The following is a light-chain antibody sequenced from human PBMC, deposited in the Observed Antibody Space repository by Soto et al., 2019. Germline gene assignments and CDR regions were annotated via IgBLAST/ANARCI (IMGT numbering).Light chain of an antibody. V-gene: IGKV3-15*01. CDR3: QQYNNWPPLT. CDR1: QSVRTN. J-gene: IGKJ5*01. CDR2: GAS. Sequence: ETVMTQSPAALSVSPGERATLSCRASQSVRTNLAWYQEKPGQAPRLLIYGASTRATGIPARFSGSGSGTEFTRTISSLQSEDFAVYYCQQYNNWPPLTFGQGKRREI.